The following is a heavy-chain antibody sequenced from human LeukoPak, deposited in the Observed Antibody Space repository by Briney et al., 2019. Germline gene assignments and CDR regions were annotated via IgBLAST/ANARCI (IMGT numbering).Heavy chain of an antibody. V-gene: IGHV3-11*04. CDR2: ISSSGSTI. CDR1: GFTFSDYY. Sequence: KPGGSLRLSCAASGFTFSDYYMSWIRQAPGKGLEWVSYISSSGSTIYYADSVKGRFTISRDNSKNTLYLQMNSLRAEDTAVYYCAKGRPGGDINHGVFDIWGQGTMVTVSS. CDR3: AKGRPGGDINHGVFDI. J-gene: IGHJ3*02. D-gene: IGHD1-14*01.